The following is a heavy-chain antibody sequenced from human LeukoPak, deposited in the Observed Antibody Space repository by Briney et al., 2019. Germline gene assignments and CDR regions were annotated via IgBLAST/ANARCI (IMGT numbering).Heavy chain of an antibody. CDR1: GGSISSYY. J-gene: IGHJ4*02. V-gene: IGHV4-59*01. D-gene: IGHD3-22*01. CDR2: IHYSGST. Sequence: SETLSHTCTVSGGSISSYYWSWLRQPPGKGLEWIGCIHYSGSTNYNPSLKSRLTISVDTSKNQFSLKLSSVTAADTAVYYCARVRDRSSYFYDLDYWGQGTLVTVSS. CDR3: ARVRDRSSYFYDLDY.